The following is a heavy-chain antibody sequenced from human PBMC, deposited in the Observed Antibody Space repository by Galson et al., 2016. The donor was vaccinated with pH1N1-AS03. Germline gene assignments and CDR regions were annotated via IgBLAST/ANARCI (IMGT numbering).Heavy chain of an antibody. CDR3: ARHLYGDYVGWFDP. CDR2: ISYSGFT. D-gene: IGHD4-17*01. J-gene: IGHJ5*02. V-gene: IGHV4-59*08. CDR1: GGSITINY. Sequence: LSLTCTVSGGSITINYWIWIRQPPGKGLEWIGYISYSGFTNYNPSLKSQVTITVDTSKNQFALKLSSVTAADTAVYYCARHLYGDYVGWFDPWGQGTLVTVSS.